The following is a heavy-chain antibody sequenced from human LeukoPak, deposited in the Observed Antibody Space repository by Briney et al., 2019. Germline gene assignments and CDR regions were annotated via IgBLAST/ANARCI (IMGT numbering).Heavy chain of an antibody. J-gene: IGHJ6*03. CDR1: GFTVSSYA. CDR2: ISGSGGST. CDR3: AKDRYQLVSRNEQYYIDV. V-gene: IGHV3-23*01. Sequence: GGSLRLSWAASGFTVSSYAIGWVRQAPGKGLEWVSAISGSGGSTYSADSVKGRFTISRDNSKNTLYLQMNSLRAEDTALYYCAKDRYQLVSRNEQYYIDVWGKGTTVTVSS. D-gene: IGHD2-2*01.